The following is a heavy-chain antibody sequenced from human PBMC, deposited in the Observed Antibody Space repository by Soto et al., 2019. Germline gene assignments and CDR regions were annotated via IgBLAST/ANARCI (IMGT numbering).Heavy chain of an antibody. V-gene: IGHV3-15*07. CDR2: IKSKTDGGTT. CDR1: GFTFSNAW. CDR3: TTTTGYSSGWYNYYYYYGMDV. J-gene: IGHJ6*02. Sequence: VQLVESGGGLVKPGGSLRLSCAASGFTFSNAWMNWVRQAPGKGLEWVGRIKSKTDGGTTDYAAPVKGRFTISRDDSKNTLYLQMNSLKTEDTAVYYCTTTTGYSSGWYNYYYYYGMDVWGQGTTVTVSS. D-gene: IGHD6-19*01.